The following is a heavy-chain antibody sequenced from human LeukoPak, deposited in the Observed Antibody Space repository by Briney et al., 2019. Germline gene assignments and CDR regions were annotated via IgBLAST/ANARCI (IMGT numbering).Heavy chain of an antibody. CDR3: ARWYRGYTRFDP. D-gene: IGHD5-18*01. V-gene: IGHV4-61*02. J-gene: IGHJ5*02. CDR1: GASISSGLHY. CDR2: FYISGST. Sequence: PSETLSLTCTVSGASISSGLHYWNWIRQSAGKGLEWIGRFYISGSTDYNPALKSRVTISVDTSKNQFSLKLSSVTAADTAVYYCARWYRGYTRFDPWGQGTLVTVSS.